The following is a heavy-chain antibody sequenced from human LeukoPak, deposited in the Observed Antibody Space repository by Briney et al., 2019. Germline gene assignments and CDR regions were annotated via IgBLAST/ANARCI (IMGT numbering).Heavy chain of an antibody. J-gene: IGHJ6*03. D-gene: IGHD2-2*01. CDR2: IIPIFGTA. CDR1: GYTFTSYA. Sequence: ASVKVSCKASGYTFTSYAISWVRQAPGQGLEWMGGIIPIFGTANYAQKFQGRVTITTDESTSTAYMELSSLRSEDTAVYYCARGVVVPAAPYYYYYYYMDVWGKGTTVTVSS. V-gene: IGHV1-69*05. CDR3: ARGVVVPAAPYYYYYYYMDV.